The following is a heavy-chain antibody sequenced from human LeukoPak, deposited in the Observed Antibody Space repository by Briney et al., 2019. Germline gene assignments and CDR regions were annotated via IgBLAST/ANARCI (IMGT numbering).Heavy chain of an antibody. CDR2: ISSSSSTI. D-gene: IGHD3-22*01. CDR1: GFTFSSYS. CDR3: ARGEYYYDSSGYYYNWFDP. V-gene: IGHV3-48*04. J-gene: IGHJ5*02. Sequence: GGSLRLSCAASGFTFSSYSMNWVRQAPGKGLEWVSYISSSSSTIYYADSVKGRFTISRDNAKNSLYLQMNSLRAEDTAVYHCARGEYYYDSSGYYYNWFDPWGQGTLVTVSS.